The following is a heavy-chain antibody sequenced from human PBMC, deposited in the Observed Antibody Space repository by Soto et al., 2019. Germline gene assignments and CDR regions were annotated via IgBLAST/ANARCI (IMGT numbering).Heavy chain of an antibody. CDR1: GFTFXSYA. D-gene: IGHD6-19*01. J-gene: IGHJ4*02. Sequence: QVQLVESGGGVVQPGRSLRLSCAASGFTFXSYAMHWVRQAPGKGLEWVAVISYDGSNKYYADSVKGRFTISRDNSKNTLYLQMNSLRAEDTAVYYCARGEVXGIAVAGSDYWGQGTLVTVSS. V-gene: IGHV3-30-3*01. CDR3: ARGEVXGIAVAGSDY. CDR2: ISYDGSNK.